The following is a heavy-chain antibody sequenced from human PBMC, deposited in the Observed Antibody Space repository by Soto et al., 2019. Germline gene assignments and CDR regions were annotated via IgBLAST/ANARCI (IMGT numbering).Heavy chain of an antibody. Sequence: GGSLRLSCAASGFSFRTTWMAWVRQAPGKGLEWVGRIKSKSAGETTDYADPVKGRFTISRDDSKDTLYLHMDSLETGDTAVYYCSTGSPFSGSVFDYWGQGPLVTVSS. J-gene: IGHJ4*02. V-gene: IGHV3-15*05. CDR2: IKSKSAGETT. CDR1: GFSFRTTW. D-gene: IGHD1-26*01. CDR3: STGSPFSGSVFDY.